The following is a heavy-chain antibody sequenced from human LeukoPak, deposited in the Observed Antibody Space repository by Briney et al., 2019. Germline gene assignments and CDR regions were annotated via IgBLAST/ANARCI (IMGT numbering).Heavy chain of an antibody. V-gene: IGHV3-64D*06. J-gene: IGHJ4*02. CDR2: ITGDGGRT. D-gene: IGHD4-23*01. Sequence: GGSLRLSCSASGFTFSFYAMHWVRQAPGKRPECVSAITGDGGRTYYADAVKGRFTISRDNSKNTLYLQMNGLRADDTAIYYCVKDPFYGGNPLYYFHYWGQGTLVTVSS. CDR3: VKDPFYGGNPLYYFHY. CDR1: GFTFSFYA.